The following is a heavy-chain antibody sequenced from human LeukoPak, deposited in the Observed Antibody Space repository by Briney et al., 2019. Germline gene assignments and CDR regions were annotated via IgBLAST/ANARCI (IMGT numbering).Heavy chain of an antibody. Sequence: PGGSLRLSCAASGFAFRNYAMSWVRQAPGKGLEWVANIKQDGSEKYYVDSVKGRFTISRDNAKNSLYLQMNSLRAEDTAVYYCARDISVVVAATGRFDYWGQGTLVTVSS. D-gene: IGHD2-15*01. CDR2: IKQDGSEK. J-gene: IGHJ4*02. V-gene: IGHV3-7*01. CDR1: GFAFRNYA. CDR3: ARDISVVVAATGRFDY.